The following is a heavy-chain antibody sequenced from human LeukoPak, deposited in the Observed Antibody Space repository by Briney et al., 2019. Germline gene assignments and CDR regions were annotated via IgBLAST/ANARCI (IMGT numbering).Heavy chain of an antibody. CDR1: GFTLSNYW. J-gene: IGHJ4*02. CDR3: ARKLWFGEPCCYFDY. Sequence: GGALRLSCAASGFTLSNYWMHWVREAPGKGLVWVSRINSDGSNTNYADSVKGRFTISRDNAKNTLYLQMNSLRAEDTAVYYCARKLWFGEPCCYFDYWGQGTLVTVSS. CDR2: INSDGSNT. V-gene: IGHV3-74*01. D-gene: IGHD3-10*01.